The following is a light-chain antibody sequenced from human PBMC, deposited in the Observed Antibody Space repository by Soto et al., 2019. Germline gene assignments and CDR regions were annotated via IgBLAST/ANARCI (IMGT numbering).Light chain of an antibody. J-gene: IGKJ3*01. CDR1: QSVSAN. CDR3: QQCNNWPLT. Sequence: EIVMTQSPATLSVSPGERVTLSCRASQSVSANLAWYQQKPGQAPRLLIYGASTRATGIPARFSGSGSGTEFTLTISGLQSGDFAVYYCQQCNNWPLTFGPGTKVDIK. V-gene: IGKV3-15*01. CDR2: GAS.